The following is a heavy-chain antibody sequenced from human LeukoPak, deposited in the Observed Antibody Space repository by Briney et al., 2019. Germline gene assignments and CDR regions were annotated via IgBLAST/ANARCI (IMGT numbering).Heavy chain of an antibody. D-gene: IGHD3-22*01. CDR3: AKGLWYYYDSSGYYPFDY. CDR1: GFTFSSYA. V-gene: IGHV3-23*01. CDR2: ISGSGGST. J-gene: IGHJ4*02. Sequence: GGSLRLSCAASGFTFSSYAMSWVRQAPGKGLEWVSAISGSGGSTYYADSVKGRFTISRDNSKNTLYLQMNSLRAEDTAVYYCAKGLWYYYDSSGYYPFDYWGQGTLVTVSS.